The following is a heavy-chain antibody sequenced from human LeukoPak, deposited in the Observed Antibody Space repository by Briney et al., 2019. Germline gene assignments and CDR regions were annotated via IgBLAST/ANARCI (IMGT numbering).Heavy chain of an antibody. D-gene: IGHD1-26*01. CDR1: GFTFSSYA. V-gene: IGHV3-23*01. Sequence: GGSLRLSCAASGFTFSSYAMSWVRQAPGKGLEWVSAISGSGGSTYYADSVKGRFTISRDNSKNTLYLLMNSLRADDTAAYYCARDRSGSTHWGQGTLVTVSS. J-gene: IGHJ4*02. CDR2: ISGSGGST. CDR3: ARDRSGSTH.